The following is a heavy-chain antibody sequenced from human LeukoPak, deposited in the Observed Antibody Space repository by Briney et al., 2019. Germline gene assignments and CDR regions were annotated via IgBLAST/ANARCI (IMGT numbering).Heavy chain of an antibody. J-gene: IGHJ6*02. D-gene: IGHD3-10*01. CDR2: LSGRGDST. CDR1: GFTVNSNY. CDR3: AKGGPSYPYFYGMDV. Sequence: GGSLRLSCAASGFTVNSNYMNWVRQAPGKGLEWVSSLSGRGDSTYYADSVKGRFTVSRDNSKNTLYLQMNTLRAEDTAVYYCAKGGPSYPYFYGMDVWGQGTTVTVSS. V-gene: IGHV3-23*01.